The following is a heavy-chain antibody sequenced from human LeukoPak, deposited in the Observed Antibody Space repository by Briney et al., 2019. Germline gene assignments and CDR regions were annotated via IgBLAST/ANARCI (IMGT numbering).Heavy chain of an antibody. CDR2: IYYSGGT. CDR1: GGTISSYY. V-gene: IGHV4-59*01. CDR3: AGRGYSYCYDY. D-gene: IGHD5-18*01. Sequence: PSETLSLSCTVSGGTISSYYWSWIRQPPGKGLEWIGCIYYSGGTKYNASLKSRITRSVDTSKNQFTLKLSAVTAADTAVYYCAGRGYSYCYDYWGRGPLVTVTS. J-gene: IGHJ4*02.